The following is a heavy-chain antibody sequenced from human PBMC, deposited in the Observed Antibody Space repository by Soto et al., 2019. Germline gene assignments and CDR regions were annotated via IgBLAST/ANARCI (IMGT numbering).Heavy chain of an antibody. V-gene: IGHV1-18*01. CDR2: NSGNNDNT. Sequence: QVQLKQSGPEVRKPGASVRVSCKASGYIFTNFGISWVRQAPGQGLEWVGWNSGNNDNTHYAQKLQGSVSMITDTSTGTAYMDLRILRSDDTAIYYCVRASSSWFYYYYGRDVWGRGTTVTVSS. CDR3: VRASSSWFYYYYGRDV. D-gene: IGHD6-13*01. J-gene: IGHJ6*02. CDR1: GYIFTNFG.